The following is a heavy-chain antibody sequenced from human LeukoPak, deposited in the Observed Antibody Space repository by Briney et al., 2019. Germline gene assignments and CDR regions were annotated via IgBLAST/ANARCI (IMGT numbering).Heavy chain of an antibody. D-gene: IGHD3-10*02. J-gene: IGHJ6*04. CDR1: GFTFSDYY. V-gene: IGHV3-11*04. CDR2: ISSSGSTI. Sequence: GGSLRLSCAASGFTFSDYYMNWVRQAPGKGLEWVSYISSSGSTIYYADSVRGRFTISRDNAKNSLYLQMNSLRAEDTAVYYCAELGITMIGGVWGKGTTVTISS. CDR3: AELGITMIGGV.